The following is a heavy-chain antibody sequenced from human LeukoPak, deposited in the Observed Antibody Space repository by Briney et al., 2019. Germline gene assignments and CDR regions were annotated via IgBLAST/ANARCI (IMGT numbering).Heavy chain of an antibody. CDR3: ARELAVAGTRALDY. J-gene: IGHJ4*02. Sequence: PGGSLRLSCAASGFTFSSYAMSWVRQAPGKGLEWVSAISGSGGSTYYADSVKGRFTISRDNSKNTLYLQMNSLRAEDTAVYYCARELAVAGTRALDYWGREPWSPSPQ. CDR1: GFTFSSYA. D-gene: IGHD6-19*01. CDR2: ISGSGGST. V-gene: IGHV3-23*01.